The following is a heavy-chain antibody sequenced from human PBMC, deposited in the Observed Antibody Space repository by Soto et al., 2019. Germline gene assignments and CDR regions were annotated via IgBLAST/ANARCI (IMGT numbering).Heavy chain of an antibody. J-gene: IGHJ4*02. CDR2: INNNGDSA. CDR3: AKDRFGGNWYVDY. V-gene: IGHV3-23*01. CDR1: GFSFSSYG. D-gene: IGHD2-21*02. Sequence: EVQLLELGGGLVQPGGSLRISCVASGFSFSSYGMNWVRQAPGKGLEWVSSINNNGDSAYYADSVKGRFTFSRDNSKNTLYLQMNSLSPEDTAVYYCAKDRFGGNWYVDYWGQGTLVTVSS.